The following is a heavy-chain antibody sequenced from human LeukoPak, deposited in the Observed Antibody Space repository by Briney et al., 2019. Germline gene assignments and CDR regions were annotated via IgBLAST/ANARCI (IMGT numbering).Heavy chain of an antibody. Sequence: PGGSLRLSCAASGFTFSDYSMSWIRQAPGKGLEWVSHISGSSNMIYYGESGRGRFTVSRDNSKNTLYLQMNSPRAEDTAVYYCARGSWAIWGQGTLVTVSS. CDR3: ARGSWAI. CDR2: ISGSSNMI. J-gene: IGHJ4*02. D-gene: IGHD7-27*01. CDR1: GFTFSDYS. V-gene: IGHV3-11*04.